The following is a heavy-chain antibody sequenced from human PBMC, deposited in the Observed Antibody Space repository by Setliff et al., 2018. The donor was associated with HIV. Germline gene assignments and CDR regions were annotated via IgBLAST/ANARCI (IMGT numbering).Heavy chain of an antibody. CDR1: GYTFTTYS. CDR3: ARGALLAVFDFDH. J-gene: IGHJ4*01. CDR2: INVGKGDT. Sequence: GASVKVSCKASGYTFTTYSMHWVRQAPGQSLEWMGWINVGKGDTKYSQEFQGRITITRDTSANTAYMELSSLRSDDTAVYFCARGALLAVFDFDHWGHGTLVTVS. V-gene: IGHV1-3*01. D-gene: IGHD3-10*01.